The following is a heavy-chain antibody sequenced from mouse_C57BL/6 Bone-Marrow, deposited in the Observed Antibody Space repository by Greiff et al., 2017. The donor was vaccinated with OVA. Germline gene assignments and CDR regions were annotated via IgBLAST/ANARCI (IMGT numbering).Heavy chain of an antibody. CDR3: ASRDYYGSSPLALDY. CDR2: VYPYNGGT. CDR1: GFTFTDYY. D-gene: IGHD1-1*01. V-gene: IGHV1-36*01. J-gene: IGHJ4*01. Sequence: VQLQQSGPVLVKPGPSVKISCKASGFTFTDYYMHWVKQSHGKSLEWIGLVYPYNGGTSYNQKFKGTATLTVDKSSSTASMALNSLPSEDSAVFFCASRDYYGSSPLALDYWGQGTSVTVSS.